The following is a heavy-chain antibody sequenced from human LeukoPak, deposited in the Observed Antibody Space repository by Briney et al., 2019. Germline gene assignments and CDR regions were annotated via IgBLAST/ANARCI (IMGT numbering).Heavy chain of an antibody. CDR1: GGSISSYY. CDR3: ARHRDCTNGVCYSLHYYYMDV. Sequence: SETLSLTCTVCGGSISSYYWSWMRQPPGKGLVWIGYIYTSGSTNYNPSLKSRVTISVDTSKNHFSLKLSSVTAADTAVYYCARHRDCTNGVCYSLHYYYMDVWGKGTTVTVSS. CDR2: IYTSGST. J-gene: IGHJ6*03. V-gene: IGHV4-4*09. D-gene: IGHD2-8*01.